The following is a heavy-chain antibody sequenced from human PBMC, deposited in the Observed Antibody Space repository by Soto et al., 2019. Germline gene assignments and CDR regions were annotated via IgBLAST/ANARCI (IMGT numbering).Heavy chain of an antibody. CDR3: ARVATTGRGTDY. CDR1: GFTFSSHW. Sequence: EVQLVESGGGLVQPGGSLRLSCAASGFTFSSHWMYWVRQAPGKGLEWVATITEDGSNEYYVDFVRGRFTISRDTSKNSLFLPMNSLRAEHTAVYSCARVATTGRGTDYWGQGTLVTVSS. D-gene: IGHD1-1*01. V-gene: IGHV3-7*04. CDR2: ITEDGSNE. J-gene: IGHJ4*02.